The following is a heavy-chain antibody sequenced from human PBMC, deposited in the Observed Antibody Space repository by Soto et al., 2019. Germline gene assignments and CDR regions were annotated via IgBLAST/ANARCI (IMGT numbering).Heavy chain of an antibody. D-gene: IGHD6-6*01. CDR3: ARRKQRSSFSIYNWFDP. CDR2: IYYSGST. J-gene: IGHJ5*02. Sequence: QLQLQESGPGLVKPSETLSLTCTVSGGSISSSSYYWGWIRQPPGKGLEWIGSIYYSGSTYYNPSLKSRVTISVDTSKNQFSLKLSSVTAADTAVYYCARRKQRSSFSIYNWFDPWGQGTLVTVSS. V-gene: IGHV4-39*01. CDR1: GGSISSSSYY.